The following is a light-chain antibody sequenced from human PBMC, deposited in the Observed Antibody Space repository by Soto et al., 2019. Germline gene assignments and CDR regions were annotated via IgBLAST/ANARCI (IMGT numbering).Light chain of an antibody. V-gene: IGKV1-33*01. CDR1: QDIRTS. J-gene: IGKJ3*01. CDR2: GAS. Sequence: DIQMTQSPSSLSASVGARVSITCQASQDIRTSLSWFQQKPGRAPRLLIYGASYLETGVPSRFRGSGSGTDFTFTISSLQPEDIATYYCQQYHNLPPFTFGPGTRVDV. CDR3: QQYHNLPPFT.